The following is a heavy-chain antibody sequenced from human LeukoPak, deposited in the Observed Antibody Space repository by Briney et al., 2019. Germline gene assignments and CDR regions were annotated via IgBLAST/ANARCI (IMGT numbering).Heavy chain of an antibody. CDR1: GFLFSSYS. V-gene: IGHV3-64*02. D-gene: IGHD2-8*02. J-gene: IGHJ4*02. CDR2: ISSRGTTT. Sequence: PGGSLRLSCAASGFLFSSYSMHWVRQTPGKGPEYVAAISSRGTTTHYGDSVQGRFIVSRDNSNYTLYLQMGGLRPDDTAVYFCARKGSGGWDDYWGRGTLVIVSS. CDR3: ARKGSGGWDDY.